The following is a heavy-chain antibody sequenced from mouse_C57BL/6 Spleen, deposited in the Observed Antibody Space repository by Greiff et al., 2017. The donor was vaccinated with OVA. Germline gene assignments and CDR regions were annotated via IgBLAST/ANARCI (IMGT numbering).Heavy chain of an antibody. CDR1: GYTFTGYW. V-gene: IGHV1-9*01. CDR3: AELAWFAY. Sequence: VKLMESGAELMKPGASVKLSCKATGYTFTGYWIEWVKQRPGHGLEWIGEILPGSGSTNYNEKFKGKATFTEDTSSNTAYMQLRCLTTEDAAIYYYAELAWFAYWGQGTLVTVSA. CDR2: ILPGSGST. J-gene: IGHJ3*01.